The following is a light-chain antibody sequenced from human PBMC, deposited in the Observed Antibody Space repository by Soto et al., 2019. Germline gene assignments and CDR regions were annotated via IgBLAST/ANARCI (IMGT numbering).Light chain of an antibody. CDR1: SSDVGGYNY. V-gene: IGLV2-14*01. CDR2: DVS. Sequence: QSALTQPASMSGSPGQSITIPCTGTSSDVGGYNYVSWYQQHPGKAPKLMIYDVSDRPSGVSDRFSGSKSGNTASLTISGLRAEDEADYYCSSLTSSSTLVFGGGTKVTVL. J-gene: IGLJ2*01. CDR3: SSLTSSSTLV.